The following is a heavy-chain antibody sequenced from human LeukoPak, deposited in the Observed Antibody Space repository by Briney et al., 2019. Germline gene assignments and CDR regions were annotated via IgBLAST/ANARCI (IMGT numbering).Heavy chain of an antibody. V-gene: IGHV5-51*01. CDR3: ARGGTYRYGSSDY. CDR1: GYSFTSYW. D-gene: IGHD5-18*01. CDR2: IHPGDSGT. Sequence: GESLKISCKGSGYSFTSYWISWVRQMPGKGLEWMGIIHPGDSGTKYSPSFQDQVTMSFDESTTTAYLQWSSLRASDSAIYYCARGGTYRYGSSDYWGQGTLVTVSS. J-gene: IGHJ4*02.